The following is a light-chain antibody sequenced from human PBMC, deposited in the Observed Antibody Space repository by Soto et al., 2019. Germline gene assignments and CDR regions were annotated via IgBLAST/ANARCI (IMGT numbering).Light chain of an antibody. Sequence: SYELTQPPSVSAAPGQTARITCGGDNIGSKSVHWYQQKPGQAPVLVVFEDSDRPSGIPERFSGSNSGNTATLTISRVEAGDEADYSCQVWDSSSDHPIFGGGTKVTVL. CDR1: NIGSKS. V-gene: IGLV3-21*02. CDR3: QVWDSSSDHPI. J-gene: IGLJ2*01. CDR2: EDS.